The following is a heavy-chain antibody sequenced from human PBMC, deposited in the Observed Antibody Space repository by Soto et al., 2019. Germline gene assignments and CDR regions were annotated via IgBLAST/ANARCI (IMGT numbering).Heavy chain of an antibody. J-gene: IGHJ4*02. V-gene: IGHV3-23*01. CDR2: ISGSGGRT. CDR3: AKAGDYHGSESYFPLDY. CDR1: GFTFSTYA. Sequence: EVQLLESVGVLVQPGGSLRLSCAASGFTFSTYAMTWVRQAPGKGLEWVSSISGSGGRTYYADSVKGRFTISRDNSKNTLYLQTNSLRAEDTAVYYCAKAGDYHGSESYFPLDYWGQGTLVPVSS. D-gene: IGHD3-10*01.